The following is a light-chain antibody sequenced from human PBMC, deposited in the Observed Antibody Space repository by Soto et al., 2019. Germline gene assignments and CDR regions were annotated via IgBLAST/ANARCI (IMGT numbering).Light chain of an antibody. CDR3: QQYGSSYPWT. CDR1: QSISSN. Sequence: EIVITKSPATLSXXPXXXXTXXXRVSQSISSNLAWYQQKPGQAPMPLIYGASTRATGISARFSGSVSGTDFTLTTRRLEPEDFAVYYCQQYGSSYPWTFGQGTKVDIK. V-gene: IGKV3-20*01. J-gene: IGKJ1*01. CDR2: GAS.